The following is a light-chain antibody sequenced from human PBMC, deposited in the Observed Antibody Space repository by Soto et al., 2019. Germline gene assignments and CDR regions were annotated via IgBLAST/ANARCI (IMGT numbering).Light chain of an antibody. Sequence: EIVMTQSPATLSVSPGGRATLSCRASQSVSSSYLAWYQQKPGQAPRLLIYGASSRATGIPDRFSGSGSGTDFTLTISSLQPEDVATYYCQKYNSAPWTFGQGTKVDIK. CDR3: QKYNSAPWT. CDR1: QSVSSSY. CDR2: GAS. J-gene: IGKJ1*01. V-gene: IGKV3-20*01.